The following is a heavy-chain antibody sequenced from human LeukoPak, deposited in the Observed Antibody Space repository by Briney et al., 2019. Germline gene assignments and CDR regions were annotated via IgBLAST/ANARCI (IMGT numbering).Heavy chain of an antibody. J-gene: IGHJ4*02. D-gene: IGHD2-15*01. CDR3: ARPLSGGSCFAG. CDR2: IYYSGST. V-gene: IGHV4-39*01. CDR1: GGSISRSSYY. Sequence: SETLSLTCTVSGGSISRSSYYWGWIRQPPGKGLEWIATIYYSGSTYYNPSLKSRVTISVDTSKNQFSLKLTSVTAADTAVYYCARPLSGGSCFAGWGQGTLVTVSS.